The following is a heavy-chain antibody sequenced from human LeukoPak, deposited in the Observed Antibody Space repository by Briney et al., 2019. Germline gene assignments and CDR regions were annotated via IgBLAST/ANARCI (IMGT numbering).Heavy chain of an antibody. CDR3: ARAKRETSTRPWTSGMDV. J-gene: IGHJ6*02. Sequence: GGSLRLACAASGFTLSDYDIHWVRQPIGKGLDWVSGLGSAGDKYHAGSERGRFTISREDAENSVYLQMNGLRPEDTAIYYCARAKRETSTRPWTSGMDVWGQGTRVTVSS. CDR1: GFTLSDYD. V-gene: IGHV3-13*01. CDR2: LGSAGDK. D-gene: IGHD3/OR15-3a*01.